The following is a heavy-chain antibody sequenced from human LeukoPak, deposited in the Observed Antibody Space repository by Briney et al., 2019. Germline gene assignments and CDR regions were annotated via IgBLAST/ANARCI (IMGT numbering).Heavy chain of an antibody. CDR2: IYSDDRA. V-gene: IGHV3-66*02. CDR1: GFTVNRNV. D-gene: IGHD1-14*01. CDR3: ARDLAGFEEPRYYYYMDV. J-gene: IGHJ6*03. Sequence: GGSLRLSCVASGFTVNRNVMSWVRQAPGKGLEWVSLIYSDDRAFYTDSVKGRFTISRNKSKNTLFLQMSSLKPEDTAIYYCARDLAGFEEPRYYYYMDVWGKGTTVTVSS.